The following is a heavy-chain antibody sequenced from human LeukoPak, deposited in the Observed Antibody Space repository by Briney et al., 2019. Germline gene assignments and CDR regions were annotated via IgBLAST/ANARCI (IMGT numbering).Heavy chain of an antibody. CDR2: ISGYNGNT. Sequence: GASVKVSCKASGYTFTSHGISWVRQAPGQGLEWMGWISGYNGNTIYAQKFQGRVTMTEDTSTDTAYMELSSLRSEDTAVYYCATPRGRTYYYYMDVWGKGTTVTVSS. CDR1: GYTFTSHG. J-gene: IGHJ6*03. CDR3: ATPRGRTYYYYMDV. V-gene: IGHV1-18*01.